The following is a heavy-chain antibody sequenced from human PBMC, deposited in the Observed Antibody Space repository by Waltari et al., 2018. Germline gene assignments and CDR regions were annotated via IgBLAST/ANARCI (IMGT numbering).Heavy chain of an antibody. V-gene: IGHV4-34*01. D-gene: IGHD6-13*01. CDR2: INHSGST. Sequence: QVQLQQWGAGLLKPSETLSLTCAVYGGSFSGYYWSWIRQPPGKGLEWIGEINHSGSTNYNPSLKSRVTTSVDTSKNQFSLKLSSVTAADTAVYYCATGIAAAAFDYWGQGTLVTVSS. J-gene: IGHJ4*02. CDR1: GGSFSGYY. CDR3: ATGIAAAAFDY.